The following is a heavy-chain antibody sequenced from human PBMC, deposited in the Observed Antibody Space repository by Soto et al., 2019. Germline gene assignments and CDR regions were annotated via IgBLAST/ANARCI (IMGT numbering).Heavy chain of an antibody. Sequence: SVLLSLRCSIDCGSISGFYGSWIRQPPGKRLEWIGYISYSGSTDYNPSLKSRVTISGDTSKNQFSLKVSSVTAADTAVYYCARGTSWQLPFDYWGQGTLVTVSS. D-gene: IGHD6-13*01. CDR2: ISYSGST. J-gene: IGHJ4*02. CDR1: CGSISGFY. V-gene: IGHV4-59*01. CDR3: ARGTSWQLPFDY.